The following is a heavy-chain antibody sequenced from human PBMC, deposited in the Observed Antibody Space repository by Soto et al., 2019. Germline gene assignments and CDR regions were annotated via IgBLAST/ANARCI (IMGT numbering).Heavy chain of an antibody. J-gene: IGHJ2*01. CDR3: ARPLWRDDYNWGYFDL. D-gene: IGHD4-4*01. Sequence: QVQLVESGGGVVQPGRSLRLSCAASGFTFSSYAMHWVRQVPGKGLEWVAVISYDGSNKYYADSFKGRFTISRDNSKNTLDLHLNSLRAEDAAVYYCARPLWRDDYNWGYFDLRGRGTLVTVSS. CDR1: GFTFSSYA. CDR2: ISYDGSNK. V-gene: IGHV3-30-3*01.